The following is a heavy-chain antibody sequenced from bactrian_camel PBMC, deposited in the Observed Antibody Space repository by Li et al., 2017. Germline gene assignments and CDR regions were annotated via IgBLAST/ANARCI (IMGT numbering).Heavy chain of an antibody. CDR3: AAALGCSRASQALGVMTSALTS. CDR1: GDTYGLNM. V-gene: IGHV3-3*01. D-gene: IGHD3*01. Sequence: HVQLVESGGGSVQAGGSLRLSCAASGDTYGLNMWGWFRQVSGRQREGVAVVPAEGGGGTFYSDPAKGRFTVSQDTGKNTVYLQMNSLRADDTAMYYCAAALGCSRASQALGVMTSALTSWGQGTQVTVS. J-gene: IGHJ6*01. CDR2: VPAEGGGGT.